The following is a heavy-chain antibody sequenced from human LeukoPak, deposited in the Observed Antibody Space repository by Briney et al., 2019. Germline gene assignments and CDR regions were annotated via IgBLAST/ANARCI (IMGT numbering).Heavy chain of an antibody. CDR3: AAQDGYCSSTSCESPWCFDY. Sequence: GGSLRLSCAASGFTFSSYGMHWVRQAPGKGLEWVAFIRYDGSNKYYADSVKGRFTISRDNSKNTLYLQMNSLRAEDTAVYYCAAQDGYCSSTSCESPWCFDYWGQGTLVTVSS. CDR1: GFTFSSYG. V-gene: IGHV3-30*02. CDR2: IRYDGSNK. D-gene: IGHD2-2*01. J-gene: IGHJ4*02.